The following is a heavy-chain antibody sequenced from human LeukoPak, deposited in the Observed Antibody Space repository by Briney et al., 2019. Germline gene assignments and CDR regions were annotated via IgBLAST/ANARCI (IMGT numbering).Heavy chain of an antibody. CDR1: GFTFSNFA. CDR3: ARVARGDYYYYYMDV. CDR2: LGISGDYS. D-gene: IGHD3-10*01. J-gene: IGHJ6*03. Sequence: PGGSLRLSCAASGFTFSNFAMSWVRQAPGKGLQWVSSLGISGDYSWYAGSVKGRFTISRDNAKNTLYLQMNSLRAEDTALYYCARVARGDYYYYYMDVWGKGTTVTVSS. V-gene: IGHV3-21*01.